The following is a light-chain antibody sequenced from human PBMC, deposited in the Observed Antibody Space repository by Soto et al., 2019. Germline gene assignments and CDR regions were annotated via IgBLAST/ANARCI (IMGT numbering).Light chain of an antibody. CDR2: DVN. CDR1: SSDVGLYNY. J-gene: IGLJ2*01. Sequence: QSALTQPASVSGSPGQSITISCTGTSSDVGLYNYVSWYQQHPGKAPKIMIFDVNNRPSGVSNRFSGSKSGNTASLTISGLQAEDEADYYCSSYTSTRISVFGGGTKLTVL. CDR3: SSYTSTRISV. V-gene: IGLV2-14*01.